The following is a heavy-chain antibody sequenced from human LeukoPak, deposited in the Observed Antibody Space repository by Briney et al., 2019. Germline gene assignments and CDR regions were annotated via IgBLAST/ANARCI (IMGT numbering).Heavy chain of an antibody. CDR2: ISYDGSNK. V-gene: IGHV3-30*18. D-gene: IGHD3-10*01. CDR1: GFTFSSYG. Sequence: GGSLRLSCAASGFTFSSYGMHWVRQAPGKGLEWVAVISYDGSNKYYADSVKGRFTISRDNSKNTLYLQMNSLRAEDTAVYYCAKDYGWFGELLFGNFDYWGQGTLATVSS. J-gene: IGHJ4*02. CDR3: AKDYGWFGELLFGNFDY.